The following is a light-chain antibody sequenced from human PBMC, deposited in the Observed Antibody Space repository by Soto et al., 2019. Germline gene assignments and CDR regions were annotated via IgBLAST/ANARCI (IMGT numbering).Light chain of an antibody. J-gene: IGLJ2*01. CDR2: EVR. CDR1: SSDIGAWNY. Sequence: QSVLTQPASVSGSPGQSITLSCSGSSSDIGAWNYVSWFQQHPGNAPKLIIYEVRNRPSGVPDRFSGSKSGNTASLTISGLQAEDEADYYCCSYAGSYTLIFGGGTKLTVL. V-gene: IGLV2-11*01. CDR3: CSYAGSYTLI.